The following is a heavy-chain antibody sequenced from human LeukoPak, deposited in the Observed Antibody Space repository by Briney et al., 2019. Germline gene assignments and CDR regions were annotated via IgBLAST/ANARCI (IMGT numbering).Heavy chain of an antibody. CDR3: AREKRDCGGDCLDY. CDR1: GLTFSSYE. V-gene: IGHV3-48*03. J-gene: IGHJ4*02. CDR2: ISSSGGSI. Sequence: PGGSLRLSCAASGLTFSSYEMNWVRQGSGKGLEWISYISSSGGSIYYADFVKGRFTVSRDNAKNSLYLQINSLRVDDTAVYYCAREKRDCGGDCLDYWGQGTLVTVSS. D-gene: IGHD2-21*02.